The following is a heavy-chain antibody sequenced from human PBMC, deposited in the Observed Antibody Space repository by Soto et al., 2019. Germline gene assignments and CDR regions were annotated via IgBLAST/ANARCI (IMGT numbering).Heavy chain of an antibody. D-gene: IGHD6-19*01. CDR1: GYIFTAYS. V-gene: IGHV1-2*02. Sequence: AAVKVSCKASGYIFTAYSMHWVRQAPGQGLEWVGWFNPNGGDTIYAQKFQGRVTLTGDTSISTAYMELYSLTSDDTAAYYCAREASAVISLDYWGQGTLVTVSS. CDR2: FNPNGGDT. J-gene: IGHJ4*02. CDR3: AREASAVISLDY.